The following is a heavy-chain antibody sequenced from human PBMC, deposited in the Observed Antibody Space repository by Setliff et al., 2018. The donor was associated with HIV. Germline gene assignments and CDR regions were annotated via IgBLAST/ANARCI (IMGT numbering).Heavy chain of an antibody. CDR2: ISFDGLNN. D-gene: IGHD6-19*01. V-gene: IGHV3-30*03. J-gene: IGHJ3*01. CDR3: AREPRILVAGQSAFDF. Sequence: GGSLRLSCVASGSSFSNFGFHWVRQAPGKGLEWVAVISFDGLNNYYADSVKGRFTISRDNSKDTVFLQMNRLSFEDTAVYYCAREPRILVAGQSAFDFWGQGTMVTVSS. CDR1: GSSFSNFG.